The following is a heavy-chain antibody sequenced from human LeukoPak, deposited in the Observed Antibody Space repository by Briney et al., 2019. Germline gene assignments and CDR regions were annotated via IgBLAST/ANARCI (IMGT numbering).Heavy chain of an antibody. J-gene: IGHJ4*02. D-gene: IGHD3-22*01. Sequence: ASVKVSCKASGYTFTGYYMHWVRRAPGQGLEWMGWINPNSGGTNYAQKFQGRVTMTRDTSISTAYMELSRLRSDDTAVYYCARGTYYYDSSGYGIDYWGQGTLVTVSS. CDR2: INPNSGGT. CDR3: ARGTYYYDSSGYGIDY. CDR1: GYTFTGYY. V-gene: IGHV1-2*02.